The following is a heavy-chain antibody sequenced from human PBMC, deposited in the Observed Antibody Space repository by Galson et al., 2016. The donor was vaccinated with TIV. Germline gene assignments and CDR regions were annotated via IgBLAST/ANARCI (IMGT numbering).Heavy chain of an antibody. CDR1: GYTFTRYY. CDR3: ASPHSGSYDFDY. J-gene: IGHJ4*02. D-gene: IGHD3-16*01. Sequence: SVKVSCKASGYTFTRYYIHWVRQAAGQGLEWMGIIDPSNGGATYAQKFQGGLTLTRDTSTSTVYFELSSLTSEDTALYYCASPHSGSYDFDYWGQGTLVTVSS. V-gene: IGHV1-46*03. CDR2: IDPSNGGA.